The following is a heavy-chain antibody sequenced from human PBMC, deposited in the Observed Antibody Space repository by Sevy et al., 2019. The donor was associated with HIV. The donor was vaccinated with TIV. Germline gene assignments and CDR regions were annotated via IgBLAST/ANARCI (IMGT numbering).Heavy chain of an antibody. Sequence: GGSLRLSCAASGFTFSYYAMTWVRQAPGKGLEWVSGISGSGDTTYYAESVKGRFTISRDNSRGTLYLQINSLRAEDAAIYFCAKEGYSLPGADAIDIWGQGTMVTVSS. J-gene: IGHJ3*02. V-gene: IGHV3-23*01. CDR2: ISGSGDTT. CDR3: AKEGYSLPGADAIDI. D-gene: IGHD5-18*01. CDR1: GFTFSYYA.